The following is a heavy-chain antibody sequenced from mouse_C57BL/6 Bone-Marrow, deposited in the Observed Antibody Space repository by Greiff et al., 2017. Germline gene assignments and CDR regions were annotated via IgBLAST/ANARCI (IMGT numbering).Heavy chain of an antibody. J-gene: IGHJ4*01. D-gene: IGHD2-4*01. CDR3: ARSYDYDDYTMDC. CDR1: GYTFTNYW. CDR2: MHPNGGSP. Sequence: QVHVKQPGAELVKPGASVKLSCKASGYTFTNYWMHWVKQRPGQGLEWIGMMHPNGGSPDYNEKFKSEATLSVDKSSRTAYMELSSLTSEDSSVYYCARSYDYDDYTMDCWGQGASVTGSS. V-gene: IGHV1-64*01.